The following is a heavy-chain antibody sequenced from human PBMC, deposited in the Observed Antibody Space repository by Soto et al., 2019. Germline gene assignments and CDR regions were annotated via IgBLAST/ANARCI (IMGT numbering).Heavy chain of an antibody. J-gene: IGHJ5*02. CDR2: ISPKNGNR. CDR3: STSYESLADP. D-gene: IGHD3-16*02. V-gene: IGHV1-18*04. CDR1: GYSFSTYD. Sequence: QHQLVQSGAEVREPVDSVKLSCKASGYSFSTYDISWLRKAPGKGLEWMGVISPKNGNRNFEWKYQHRDIMNTQTASNKDYMELESLRSDHTAIYYCSTSYESLADPWSHGTVGTVSS.